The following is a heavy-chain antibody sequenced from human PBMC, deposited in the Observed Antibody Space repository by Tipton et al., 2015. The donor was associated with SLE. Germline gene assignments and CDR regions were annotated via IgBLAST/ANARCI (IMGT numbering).Heavy chain of an antibody. D-gene: IGHD5-12*01. J-gene: IGHJ4*02. Sequence: QLVQSGAEVKKPGSSVKVSCKASGGTFSSYAISWVRQAPGQGLEWMGRINPNSGGTNYAQNFQGRVTMTRDTSISTAYMELSRLRADDTAVYYCARVGVAPFWGQGTLVTVSS. CDR3: ARVGVAPF. V-gene: IGHV1-2*06. CDR2: INPNSGGT. CDR1: GGTFSSYA.